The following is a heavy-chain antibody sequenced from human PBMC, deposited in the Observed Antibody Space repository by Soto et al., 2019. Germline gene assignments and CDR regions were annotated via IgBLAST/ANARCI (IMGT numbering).Heavy chain of an antibody. CDR2: ISGSGGST. CDR3: AKDRDSSGHFDY. V-gene: IGHV3-23*01. J-gene: IGHJ4*02. D-gene: IGHD3-22*01. CDR1: GFTFSSYA. Sequence: GSLRLSCAASGFTFSSYAMSWVRQAPGKGLEWVSAISGSGGSTYYADSVKGRFTISRDNSKNTLYLQMNSLRAEDTAVYYCAKDRDSSGHFDYWGQGTLVTVSS.